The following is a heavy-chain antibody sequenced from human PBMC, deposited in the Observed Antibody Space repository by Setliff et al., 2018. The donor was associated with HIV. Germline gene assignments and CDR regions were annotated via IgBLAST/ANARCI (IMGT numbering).Heavy chain of an antibody. Sequence: PGGSLRLSCAASRFDFNNYWMCWVRPAPGKGLEWVANIGQDGSEKNYVDSVKGRFTISRDNSKNTVDLQMNSLRAEDTAVYYCAKDGDYSNWDYDAFDIWGQGTMVTVSS. D-gene: IGHD1-7*01. CDR3: AKDGDYSNWDYDAFDI. V-gene: IGHV3-7*01. CDR2: IGQDGSEK. J-gene: IGHJ3*02. CDR1: RFDFNNYW.